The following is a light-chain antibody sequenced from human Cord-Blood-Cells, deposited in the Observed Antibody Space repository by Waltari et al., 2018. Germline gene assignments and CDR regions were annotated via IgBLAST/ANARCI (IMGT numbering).Light chain of an antibody. V-gene: IGKV1-39*01. J-gene: IGKJ4*01. CDR3: QQSYSTLSLT. CDR1: QSISSY. Sequence: THMTQSPPSLSASDGDGVSITCRASQSISSYLNWYQQKPGKAPKLLIYAASSLQSGVPSRFSGSGCVTVCTPTISSLQPEDFAAYYCQQSYSTLSLTFGGGTKVEIK. CDR2: AAS.